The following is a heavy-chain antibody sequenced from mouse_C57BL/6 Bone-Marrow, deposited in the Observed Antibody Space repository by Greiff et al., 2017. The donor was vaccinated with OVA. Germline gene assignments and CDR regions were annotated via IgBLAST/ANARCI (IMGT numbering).Heavy chain of an antibody. V-gene: IGHV5-17*01. J-gene: IGHJ2*01. CDR1: GFTFSDYG. CDR3: ARGDPSYFDY. Sequence: EVQGVESGGGLVKPGGSLQLSCAASGFTFSDYGMHWVRQAPEKGLEWVAYISSGSSTIYYADTVKGRFTISRDNAKNTLFLQMTSLRSEDTAMYYCARGDPSYFDYWGQGTTLTVSS. CDR2: ISSGSSTI.